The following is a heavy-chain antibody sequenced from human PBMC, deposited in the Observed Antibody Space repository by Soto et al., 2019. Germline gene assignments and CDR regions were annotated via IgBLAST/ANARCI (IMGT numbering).Heavy chain of an antibody. CDR2: TRNKANSYTT. J-gene: IGHJ4*02. Sequence: SGGSLRLSCAASGFTFSDHYMDWVRQAPGKGLEWVGRTRNKANSYTTEYAASVKGRFTISRDDSKNSLYLQMNSLKTEDTAVYYCAREGYNWNPFDYWGQGTLVTVSS. CDR1: GFTFSDHY. CDR3: AREGYNWNPFDY. V-gene: IGHV3-72*01. D-gene: IGHD1-20*01.